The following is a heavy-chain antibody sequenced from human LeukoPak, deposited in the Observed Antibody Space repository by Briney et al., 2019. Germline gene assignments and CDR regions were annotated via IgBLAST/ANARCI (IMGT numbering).Heavy chain of an antibody. J-gene: IGHJ4*02. CDR3: AKHYDFWSGYIRGFDS. V-gene: IGHV3-30*18. D-gene: IGHD3-3*01. Sequence: GGSLRLSCAASGFTISSYSMHWVRQPPGKGLQWVALISYDGRGENYADSVKGRFTISRDTSNNTLYLQMNGLGTDDTAVYYCAKHYDFWSGYIRGFDSWGQGTLVTVS. CDR2: ISYDGRGE. CDR1: GFTISSYS.